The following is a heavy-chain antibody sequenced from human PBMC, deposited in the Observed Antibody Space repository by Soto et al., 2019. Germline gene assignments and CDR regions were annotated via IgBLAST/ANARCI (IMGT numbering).Heavy chain of an antibody. V-gene: IGHV4-39*01. CDR3: ARHQCYSACKWFDP. Sequence: SETLSLTCTVSGDSIRSSTYYWGWIRQPPGRGLEWIGTIHYSGSTYYNPSLKSRVTISVDTSKNQFSLKLNSVTAADTVVYYCARHQCYSACKWFDPWGQGTLVTVSS. CDR2: IHYSGST. D-gene: IGHD6-19*01. J-gene: IGHJ5*02. CDR1: GDSIRSSTYY.